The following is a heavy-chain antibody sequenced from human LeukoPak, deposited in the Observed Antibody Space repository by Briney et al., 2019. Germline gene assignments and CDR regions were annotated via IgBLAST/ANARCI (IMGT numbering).Heavy chain of an antibody. V-gene: IGHV3-23*01. CDR2: ISGSGGST. D-gene: IGHD5-24*01. Sequence: GGSLRLSCAASGFTFSTYAMSWVRQAPGKGLEWVSAISGSGGSTYYADSVKGRFTISRDNSKNTLYLQMNSLRAEDTAIYYCTRVGYIDEGIDYWGQGTLVTVSS. J-gene: IGHJ4*02. CDR1: GFTFSTYA. CDR3: TRVGYIDEGIDY.